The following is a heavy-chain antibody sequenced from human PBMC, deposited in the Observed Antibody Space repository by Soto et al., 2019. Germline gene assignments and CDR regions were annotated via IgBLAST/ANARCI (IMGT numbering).Heavy chain of an antibody. D-gene: IGHD2-2*01. CDR2: ISGSGGST. Sequence: GGSLRLSCAASGFTFSSYAMSWVRRAPGKGLEWVSAISGSGGSTYYADSVKGRFTISRDNSKNTLYLQMNSLRAEDTAVYYCAKDIVYCSSTSCPFDYWGQGTLVTVSS. CDR1: GFTFSSYA. CDR3: AKDIVYCSSTSCPFDY. V-gene: IGHV3-23*01. J-gene: IGHJ4*02.